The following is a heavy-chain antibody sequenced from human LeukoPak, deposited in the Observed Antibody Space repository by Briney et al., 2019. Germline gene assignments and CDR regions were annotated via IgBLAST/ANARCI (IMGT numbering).Heavy chain of an antibody. CDR3: ARLADCSSSSCRSFDY. V-gene: IGHV1-2*02. CDR1: GYTFTSYY. J-gene: IGHJ4*02. CDR2: INPNSGFT. D-gene: IGHD2-2*01. Sequence: ASERVSCKASGYTFTSYYMHWVRQAPRQRHEWMGWINPNSGFTNYAQKFQGRVTMTRDTSISTAYMELSRLRSDDTAVYYCARLADCSSSSCRSFDYWGQGTLVTVSS.